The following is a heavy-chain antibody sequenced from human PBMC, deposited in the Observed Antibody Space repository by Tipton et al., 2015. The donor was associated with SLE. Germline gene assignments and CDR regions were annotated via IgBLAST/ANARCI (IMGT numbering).Heavy chain of an antibody. CDR2: IYTTGSS. J-gene: IGHJ6*03. V-gene: IGHV4-61*02. D-gene: IGHD4-23*01. Sequence: TLSLTCSVSGDSISSTSYYWTWIRQPAGKGLEWIGRIYTTGSSNYNPSLKSRATISTDTSTNQVSLKLTSVTAADSAVYHCARTQLHLSYIDVWGKGTTVTVSS. CDR3: ARTQLHLSYIDV. CDR1: GDSISSTSYY.